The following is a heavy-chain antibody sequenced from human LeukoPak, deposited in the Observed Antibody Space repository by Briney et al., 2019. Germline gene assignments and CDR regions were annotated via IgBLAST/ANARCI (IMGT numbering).Heavy chain of an antibody. CDR1: GVSLSGYF. Sequence: SETLSLTCSVSGVSLSGYFWTWVRQPAARGLEWVGRISSGGSAYYKPSLEGRSTISIDRSNYQFSLTLTSVTAADTAVYFCARGTETTTISGYYYFDYWGRGTLVSVSS. D-gene: IGHD5-24*01. CDR2: ISSGGSA. V-gene: IGHV4-4*07. CDR3: ARGTETTTISGYYYFDY. J-gene: IGHJ4*02.